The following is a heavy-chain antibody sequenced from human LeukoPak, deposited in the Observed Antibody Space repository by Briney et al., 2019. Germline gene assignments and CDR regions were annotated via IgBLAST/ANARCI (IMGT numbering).Heavy chain of an antibody. J-gene: IGHJ4*02. D-gene: IGHD1-26*01. CDR1: GFTFSSYE. CDR3: ASPPPYSGSYGY. Sequence: PGGSLRLSCAASGFTFSSYEMNWVRQAPGKGLEWVSYISSSGSTIYYADSVKGRLTISRDNAKNSLYLQMNSLRAEDTAVYYCASPPPYSGSYGYWGQGTLVTVSS. CDR2: ISSSGSTI. V-gene: IGHV3-48*03.